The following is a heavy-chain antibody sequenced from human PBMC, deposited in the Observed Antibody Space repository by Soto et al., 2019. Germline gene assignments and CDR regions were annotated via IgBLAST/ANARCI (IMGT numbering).Heavy chain of an antibody. J-gene: IGHJ6*02. CDR2: IIPIFGTA. CDR1: GGTFSSYA. D-gene: IGHD5-12*01. Sequence: SVKVSCKASGGTFSSYAISWVRQAPGQGLEWMGGIIPIFGTANYAQKFQGRVTITADESTSTAYMELSSLRSEDTAVYYCARRGPPDIVATIDPKVYYYYGMDVWGQGTTVTVSS. V-gene: IGHV1-69*13. CDR3: ARRGPPDIVATIDPKVYYYYGMDV.